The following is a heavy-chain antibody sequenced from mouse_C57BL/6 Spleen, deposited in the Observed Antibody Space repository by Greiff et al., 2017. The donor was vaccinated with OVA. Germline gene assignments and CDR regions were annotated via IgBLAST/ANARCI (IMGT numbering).Heavy chain of an antibody. CDR1: GYTFTSYW. Sequence: VQLQQPGTELVKPGASVKLSCTASGYTFTSYWMPWVKQSPGQGLEWIGNINPSNGGTNYNEKFKSKATMTVDKSSSTAYMQISSLTSEDSAVYYCARGSGTDYWGQGTTLTVSS. D-gene: IGHD3-2*02. CDR2: INPSNGGT. J-gene: IGHJ2*01. CDR3: ARGSGTDY. V-gene: IGHV1-53*01.